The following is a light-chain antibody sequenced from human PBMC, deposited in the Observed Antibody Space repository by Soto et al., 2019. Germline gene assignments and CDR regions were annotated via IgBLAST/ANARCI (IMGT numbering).Light chain of an antibody. CDR3: QQYNAWPSRT. V-gene: IGKV3-15*01. CDR2: GAS. Sequence: IVLTQSPAALSVSPGERATLSCRANQSVSTNLAWYQQKPGQPPRLLIYGASTRATGVPARFSGSGSGTEFTLTISSMQSEDVAVYYCQQYNAWPSRTFGQGTKVEIK. J-gene: IGKJ2*02. CDR1: QSVSTN.